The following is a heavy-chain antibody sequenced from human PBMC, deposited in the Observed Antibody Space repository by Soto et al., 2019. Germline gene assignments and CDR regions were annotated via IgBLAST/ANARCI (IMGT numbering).Heavy chain of an antibody. D-gene: IGHD5-12*01. CDR3: AREWDGYSGYDGGAFDI. V-gene: IGHV1-18*01. Sequence: QVQLVQSGAEVKKPGASVKVSCKASGYTFTSYGISWVRQAPGQGLEWMGWISAYNGNTNYAQKLQGRVTMTTDTSTNTAYMELRSLRSDDTAVYYCAREWDGYSGYDGGAFDIWGQGTMVTVSS. J-gene: IGHJ3*02. CDR1: GYTFTSYG. CDR2: ISAYNGNT.